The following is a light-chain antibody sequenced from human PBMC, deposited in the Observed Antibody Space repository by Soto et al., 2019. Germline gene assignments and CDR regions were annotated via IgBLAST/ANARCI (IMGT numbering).Light chain of an antibody. V-gene: IGKV1-27*01. CDR3: QKYNSALWA. CDR2: AAS. J-gene: IGKJ1*01. CDR1: QDIKTY. Sequence: DTQMTQSPSSLSASIGDRVTITCRASQDIKTYVAWYQQKPGKPPSLLIYAASTLQSGVPSRFSGSGSGADFTLTISSLQPEDVATYYCQKYNSALWAFAQGTKVEIK.